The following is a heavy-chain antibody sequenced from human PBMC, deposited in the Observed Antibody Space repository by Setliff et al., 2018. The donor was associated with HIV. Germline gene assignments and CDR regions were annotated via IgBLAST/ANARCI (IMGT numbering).Heavy chain of an antibody. V-gene: IGHV4-4*07. CDR3: ARLAFWGGLPAAIPNYYYYMDV. CDR2: IYTSGST. D-gene: IGHD2-2*01. Sequence: PSETLSLTCTVSGGSISSYYWSWIRQPAGKGLEWIGRIYTSGSTNYNPSLKSRVTMSVDTSKNQFSLKLSSVTAADTAMYYCARLAFWGGLPAAIPNYYYYMDVWGKGTTVTVSS. CDR1: GGSISSYY. J-gene: IGHJ6*03.